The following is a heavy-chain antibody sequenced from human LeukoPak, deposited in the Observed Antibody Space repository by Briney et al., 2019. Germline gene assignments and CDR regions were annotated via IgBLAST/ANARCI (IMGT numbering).Heavy chain of an antibody. CDR1: GFTFSSYA. CDR3: VKARRDGYNSWGIFDY. CDR2: ISGSGGST. V-gene: IGHV3-23*01. D-gene: IGHD5-24*01. J-gene: IGHJ4*02. Sequence: GGSLRLSCAASGFTFSSYAMSWVRQAPGKGLEWVSAISGSGGSTYYADSVKGRFTISRDNSKNSLYLQMNSLRVEDVALYYCVKARRDGYNSWGIFDYWGQGTLVTVSS.